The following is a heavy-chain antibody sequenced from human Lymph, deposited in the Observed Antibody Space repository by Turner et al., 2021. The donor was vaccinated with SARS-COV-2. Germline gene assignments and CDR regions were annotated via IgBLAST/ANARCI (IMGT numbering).Heavy chain of an antibody. D-gene: IGHD2-15*01. CDR2: FDPEDGEI. V-gene: IGHV1-24*01. J-gene: IGHJ6*02. CDR1: GSPLTELS. Sequence: QVQLVQSGAEVKKPGASVKVSCKVSGSPLTELSMHWVRQAPGKGLEWMGGFDPEDGEIIYAQKFQGRVTMTEDTSTDTAYMELSSLRSEDTAVYYCATVLCTGSSCYYYGMDVWGQGTTVTVSS. CDR3: ATVLCTGSSCYYYGMDV.